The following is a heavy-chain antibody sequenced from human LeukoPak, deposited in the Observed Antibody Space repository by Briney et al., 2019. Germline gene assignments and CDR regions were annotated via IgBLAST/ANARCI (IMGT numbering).Heavy chain of an antibody. D-gene: IGHD5-12*01. J-gene: IGHJ3*02. V-gene: IGHV3-23*01. CDR2: ISGSGGST. Sequence: GGSLRLSCAASGFTFSSYAMSWVRQAPGKGLERVSAISGSGGSTYYADSVKGRFTISRDNSKNTLYLQMNSLRAEDTAVYYCAKSVDIVATIWGDDAFDIWGQGTMVTVSS. CDR1: GFTFSSYA. CDR3: AKSVDIVATIWGDDAFDI.